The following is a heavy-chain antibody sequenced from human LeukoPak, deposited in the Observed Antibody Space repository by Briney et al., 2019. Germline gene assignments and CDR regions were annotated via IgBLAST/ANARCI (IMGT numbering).Heavy chain of an antibody. Sequence: GGSLRLSCAASGFTFSSYGMHWVRQAPGKGLEWVAFIRYDGSNKYYADSVKGRFTISRDNSKSTLYLQMNSLRAEDTAVYYCAKDSRPDIVVVPAALDVWGKGTTVTVSS. CDR1: GFTFSSYG. CDR3: AKDSRPDIVVVPAALDV. J-gene: IGHJ6*04. V-gene: IGHV3-30*02. D-gene: IGHD2-2*01. CDR2: IRYDGSNK.